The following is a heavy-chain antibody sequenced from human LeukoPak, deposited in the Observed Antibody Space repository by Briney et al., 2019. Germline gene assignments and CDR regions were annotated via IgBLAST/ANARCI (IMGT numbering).Heavy chain of an antibody. CDR3: ARDDALEDNAFDI. J-gene: IGHJ3*02. CDR1: GFTFSAYG. CDR2: IGNAGGGQ. D-gene: IGHD1-1*01. Sequence: GRSLRLSCAASGFTFSAYGMHWVRQAPGKGLEWVAVIGNAGGGQHYGDSVKGRFTISRDNSKNTLFLQMNSVTAEDTAGYYCARDDALEDNAFDIWGQGTKVTVSS. V-gene: IGHV3-33*01.